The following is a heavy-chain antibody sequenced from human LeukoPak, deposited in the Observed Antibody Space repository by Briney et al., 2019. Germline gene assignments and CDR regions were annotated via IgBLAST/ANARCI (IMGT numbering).Heavy chain of an antibody. Sequence: VASVKVSCKASGYTFTSYGISWVRQAPGQGLEWMGWISAYNGNTNYAQKLQGRVTMTTDTSTSTAYMELRSLRSGDTAVYYCARESSVLRFLEWSPTGYYYYGMDVWGQGTTVTVSS. J-gene: IGHJ6*02. CDR3: ARESSVLRFLEWSPTGYYYYGMDV. V-gene: IGHV1-18*01. D-gene: IGHD3-3*01. CDR1: GYTFTSYG. CDR2: ISAYNGNT.